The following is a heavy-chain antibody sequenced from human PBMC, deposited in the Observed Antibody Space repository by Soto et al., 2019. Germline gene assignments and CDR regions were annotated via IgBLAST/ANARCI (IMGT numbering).Heavy chain of an antibody. CDR1: GYSFIGYY. Sequence: GASVKVSCKASGYSFIGYYMHWVRQAPGQGLDWMGWINPKSGVTNYAQKFQGRVTMTRDTSITTAYMELSSLRSDDTAVYYCARGDVNWFDPWGQGTLVTVSS. V-gene: IGHV1-2*02. CDR3: ARGDVNWFDP. J-gene: IGHJ5*02. CDR2: INPKSGVT. D-gene: IGHD2-21*02.